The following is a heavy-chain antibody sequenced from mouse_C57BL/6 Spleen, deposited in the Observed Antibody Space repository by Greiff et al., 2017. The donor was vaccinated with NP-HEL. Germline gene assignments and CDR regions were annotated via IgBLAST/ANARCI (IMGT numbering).Heavy chain of an antibody. CDR3: ARREYSGSWFAY. CDR1: GYAFTNYL. V-gene: IGHV1-54*01. J-gene: IGHJ3*01. CDR2: INPGSGGT. D-gene: IGHD2-10*02. Sequence: QVQLKESGAELVRPGTSVKVSCKASGYAFTNYLIEWVKQRPGQGLEWIGVINPGSGGTNYNEKFKGKETLTEDQSSSTAYMQLSSLTSEDSAVYFCARREYSGSWFAYWGQGTLVTVSA.